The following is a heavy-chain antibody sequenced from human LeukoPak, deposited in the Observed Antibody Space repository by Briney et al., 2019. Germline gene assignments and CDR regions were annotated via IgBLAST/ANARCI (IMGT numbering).Heavy chain of an antibody. CDR2: IYYSGTT. Sequence: PSETLSLTCTVSGGPMSSYYWRWLRQPPGKGLEWIRYIYYSGTTKYNPSLKSRLTMSVDTSENQFSLRLSSVTAADTAVYYCARGSIFGVSINWFDPWGQGTLVTVSS. CDR3: ARGSIFGVSINWFDP. D-gene: IGHD3-3*01. CDR1: GGPMSSYY. V-gene: IGHV4-59*01. J-gene: IGHJ5*02.